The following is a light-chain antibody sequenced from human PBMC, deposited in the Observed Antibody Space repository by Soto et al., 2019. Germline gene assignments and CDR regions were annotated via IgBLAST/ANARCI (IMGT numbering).Light chain of an antibody. CDR1: QSVSSS. J-gene: IGKJ1*01. V-gene: IGKV3-11*01. CDR3: QQRSNWPVT. Sequence: EIVLTQSPATLSLSPGERATLSCRASQSVSSSLAWYQQKPGQAPRLLIYDASNRATGIPARFSGSGSGTDFTLTISSLEPEDFAVYYCQQRSNWPVTFGQGTKVDI. CDR2: DAS.